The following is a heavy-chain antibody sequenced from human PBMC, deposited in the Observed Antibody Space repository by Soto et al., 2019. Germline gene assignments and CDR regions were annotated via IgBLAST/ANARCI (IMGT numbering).Heavy chain of an antibody. D-gene: IGHD3-10*01. Sequence: QVQLVQSGTEVKKTGSSVKVSCKASGGTFSSYAISWVRQAPGQGLEWMGGIIPILGTTNYAQRLLGRVSITADESTSTTYMELSSLRSEDTAVYYCAGSYKYGSGTFDAFDIWGQGTLVTVSS. J-gene: IGHJ3*02. CDR3: AGSYKYGSGTFDAFDI. CDR1: GGTFSSYA. CDR2: IIPILGTT. V-gene: IGHV1-69*01.